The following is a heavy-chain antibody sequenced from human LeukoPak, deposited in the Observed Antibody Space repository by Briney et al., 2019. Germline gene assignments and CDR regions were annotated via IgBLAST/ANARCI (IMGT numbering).Heavy chain of an antibody. CDR2: ISSSSTYI. CDR1: GFTLSTYR. D-gene: IGHD4-17*01. Sequence: PGGPLRLSSAASGFTLSTYRMNWVRHAPGKGLEWVSFISSSSTYIYSSHSVKGRFTISRDNAKNPLYLQMNCLRADDTAVYYCARAALTTVTPAGYWGQGTLVTVSS. V-gene: IGHV3-21*01. J-gene: IGHJ4*02. CDR3: ARAALTTVTPAGY.